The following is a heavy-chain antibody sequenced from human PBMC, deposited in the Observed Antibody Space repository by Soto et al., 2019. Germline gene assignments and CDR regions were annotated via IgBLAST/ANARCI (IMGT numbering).Heavy chain of an antibody. CDR2: ISSSSSTI. CDR3: ARDRGYSWRYYGMDV. V-gene: IGHV3-48*02. J-gene: IGHJ6*02. D-gene: IGHD5-18*01. CDR1: GFTFSSYS. Sequence: HGESLKISCAASGFTFSSYSMNWVRQAPGKGLEWVSYISSSSSTIYYADSVKGRFTISRDNAKNSLYLQMNSLRDEDTAVYYCARDRGYSWRYYGMDVWGQGTTVTVSS.